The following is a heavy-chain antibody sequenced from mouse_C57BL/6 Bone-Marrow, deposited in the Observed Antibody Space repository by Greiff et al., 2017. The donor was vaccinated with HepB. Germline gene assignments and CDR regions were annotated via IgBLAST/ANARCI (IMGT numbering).Heavy chain of an antibody. CDR2: ISDGGSYT. CDR3: ARDGSVVEPAWFAY. J-gene: IGHJ3*01. Sequence: DVQLVESGGGLVKPGGSLKLSCAASGFTFSSYAMSWVRQTPEKRLEWVATISDGGSYTYYPDNVKGRFTISRDNAKNNLYLQMSHLKSEDTAMYYCARDGSVVEPAWFAYWGQGTLVTVSA. CDR1: GFTFSSYA. V-gene: IGHV5-4*01. D-gene: IGHD1-1*01.